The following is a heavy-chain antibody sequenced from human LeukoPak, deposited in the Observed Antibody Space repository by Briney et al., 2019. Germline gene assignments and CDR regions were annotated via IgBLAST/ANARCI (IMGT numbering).Heavy chain of an antibody. D-gene: IGHD7-27*01. Sequence: SETLSLTCTVSSYSISSDYYWGWIRQPPGEGLEWIGSIHHSGNTYYNPSLRGRVTISKDTPKNQFSLRLTSVTAADTAVYYCARDAMVITGEGDYWGQGTLVTVSS. CDR3: ARDAMVITGEGDY. V-gene: IGHV4-38-2*02. CDR1: SYSISSDYY. CDR2: IHHSGNT. J-gene: IGHJ4*02.